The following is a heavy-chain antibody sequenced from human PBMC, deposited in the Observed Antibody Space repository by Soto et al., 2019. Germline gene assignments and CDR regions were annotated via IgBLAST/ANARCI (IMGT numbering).Heavy chain of an antibody. CDR1: GYTFTSYA. V-gene: IGHV1-3*01. J-gene: IGHJ4*02. CDR3: ARGSGILTGYYKSYFDY. D-gene: IGHD3-9*01. CDR2: INAGNGNT. Sequence: ASVKVSCKASGYTFTSYAMHWVRQAPGQRLEWMGWINAGNGNTKYSQKFQGRVTITRDTSASTAYMELSSLRSEDTAVYYCARGSGILTGYYKSYFDYWGQGPLVTVSS.